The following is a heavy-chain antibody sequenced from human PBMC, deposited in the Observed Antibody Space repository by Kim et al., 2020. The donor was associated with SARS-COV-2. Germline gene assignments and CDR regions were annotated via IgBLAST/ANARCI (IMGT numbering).Heavy chain of an antibody. CDR3: ARGARSRGGYFDY. Sequence: YNPAPRRRVTIAVDPSKNQFALRLSSVTAADTAVYYCARGARSRGGYFDYWGQGTLVTVSS. D-gene: IGHD2-15*01. J-gene: IGHJ4*02. V-gene: IGHV4-34*01.